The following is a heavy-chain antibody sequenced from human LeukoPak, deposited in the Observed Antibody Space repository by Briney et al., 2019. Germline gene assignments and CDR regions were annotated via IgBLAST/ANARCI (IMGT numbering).Heavy chain of an antibody. V-gene: IGHV4-4*07. J-gene: IGHJ5*02. D-gene: IGHD6-19*01. CDR2: VHSSGGT. Sequence: PSETLSLTRTVSGVSISTYYWTWVRQPAGKGLEWIGRVHSSGGTNYNPSLKSRLSMSVDTSKKQVSLKLSSVTAADTAIYYCVRELAVAGTVTHRFDPWGQGTLVTVSS. CDR3: VRELAVAGTVTHRFDP. CDR1: GVSISTYY.